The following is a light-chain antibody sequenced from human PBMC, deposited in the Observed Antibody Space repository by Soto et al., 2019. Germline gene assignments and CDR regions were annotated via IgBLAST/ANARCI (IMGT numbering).Light chain of an antibody. V-gene: IGLV1-47*01. CDR2: RNN. CDR3: AAWDDSLSGRGV. Sequence: QSVLTQPPSASGTHGQRVTISCSGSSSNIGNNYVYWYQMVPGTAPKLLIYRNNQRPSGVPDRFSGSRSGTSASLAISGLRSEDEADYYSAAWDDSLSGRGVFGGGTKLIVL. CDR1: SSNIGNNY. J-gene: IGLJ2*01.